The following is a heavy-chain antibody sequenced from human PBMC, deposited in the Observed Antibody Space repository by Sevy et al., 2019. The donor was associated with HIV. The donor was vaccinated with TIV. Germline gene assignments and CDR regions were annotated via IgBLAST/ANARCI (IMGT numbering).Heavy chain of an antibody. Sequence: GGSLRLSCAASGFPFSDAWMNWVRQAPGKGLEWVGLIKNESEGGTTDYAAPVRGRFTISRDDSKNTLYLQMSSLKTEDTAIYYCTTDWVSGTTWARAFDLWGQGTMVTVSS. J-gene: IGHJ3*01. CDR2: IKNESEGGTT. D-gene: IGHD1-7*01. V-gene: IGHV3-15*01. CDR3: TTDWVSGTTWARAFDL. CDR1: GFPFSDAW.